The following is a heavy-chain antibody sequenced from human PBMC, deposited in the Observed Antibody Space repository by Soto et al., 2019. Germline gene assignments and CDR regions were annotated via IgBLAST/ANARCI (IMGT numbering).Heavy chain of an antibody. Sequence: QVQLQESGPGLVKPSETLSLTCTVSGGSVSSGSYYWSWIRQPPGKGLEWIGYIYYSGSTNYYPSFQCRVTISVDTSKSQCSLKLSSVTAADTAVYYCARVAWLGHRYCDCWGQGSLVNVSS. D-gene: IGHD6-19*01. J-gene: IGHJ4*02. CDR2: IYYSGST. CDR3: ARVAWLGHRYCDC. V-gene: IGHV4-61*01. CDR1: GGSVSSGSYY.